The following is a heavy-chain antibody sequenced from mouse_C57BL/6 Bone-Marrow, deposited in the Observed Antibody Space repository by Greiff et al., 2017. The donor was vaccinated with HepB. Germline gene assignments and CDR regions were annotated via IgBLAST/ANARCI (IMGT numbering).Heavy chain of an antibody. J-gene: IGHJ2*01. CDR1: GYTFTGYW. Sequence: VQGVESGAELMKPGASVKLSCKATGYTFTGYWIEWVKQRPGHGLEWIGEILPGSGSTNYNEKFKGKATLTVDKSSSTAYMQLSSLTSEDSAVYYCAIEDGSSYFDYWGQGTTLTVSS. V-gene: IGHV1-9*01. CDR3: AIEDGSSYFDY. D-gene: IGHD1-1*01. CDR2: ILPGSGST.